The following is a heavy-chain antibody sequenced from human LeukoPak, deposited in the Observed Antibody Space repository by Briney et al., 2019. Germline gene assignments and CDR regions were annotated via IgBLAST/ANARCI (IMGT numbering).Heavy chain of an antibody. J-gene: IGHJ4*02. CDR1: GFTFSSYA. CDR2: ISGSGGST. D-gene: IGHD5-18*01. Sequence: GGSLRLSCAASGFTFSSYAMSWVRQAPGKGLEWVSGISGSGGSTKYADSVKGRFTISRDNSKNTLYLQMNSLRAEDTAVYYCARDSYGYGDFDYWGQGTLVTVSS. V-gene: IGHV3-23*01. CDR3: ARDSYGYGDFDY.